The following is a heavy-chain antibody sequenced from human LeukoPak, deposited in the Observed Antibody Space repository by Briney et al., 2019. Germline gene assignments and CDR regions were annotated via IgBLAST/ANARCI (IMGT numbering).Heavy chain of an antibody. CDR3: ARDVKYSSGLYYYYGMDV. J-gene: IGHJ6*02. CDR2: ISSSGSTI. V-gene: IGHV3-48*03. D-gene: IGHD6-19*01. CDR1: GLTFSSYE. Sequence: TGGSLRLSCAASGLTFSSYEMNWVRQAPGKGLEWVSYISSSGSTIYYADSVKGRFTISRDNVKNSLYLQMNSLRAEDTAVYYCARDVKYSSGLYYYYGMDVWGQGTTVTVSS.